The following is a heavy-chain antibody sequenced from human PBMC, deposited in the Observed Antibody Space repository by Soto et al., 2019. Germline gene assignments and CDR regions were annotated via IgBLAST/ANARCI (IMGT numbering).Heavy chain of an antibody. J-gene: IGHJ4*02. CDR3: ARHYDSTGYNFDY. CDR2: ISASNGNT. V-gene: IGHV1-18*04. D-gene: IGHD3-22*01. CDR1: GYTFTNYG. Sequence: QVQLVQSRAEVKKPGASVKVSCKASGYTFTNYGFSWVRQAPGQGLEWMGWISASNGNTNYAQKLQGRVTMTTDTSTTTAYMQLGSLRYDDTAVYYCARHYDSTGYNFDYWGQGTLVTVSS.